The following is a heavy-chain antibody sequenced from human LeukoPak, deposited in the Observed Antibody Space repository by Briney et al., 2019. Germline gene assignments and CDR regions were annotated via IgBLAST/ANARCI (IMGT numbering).Heavy chain of an antibody. D-gene: IGHD3-10*01. CDR2: IYYSGST. CDR3: ARGAPARYYYGSGSYYPHDY. V-gene: IGHV4-39*07. J-gene: IGHJ4*02. Sequence: SSETLSLTCTVSGGSISSSSYYWGWIRQPPGKGLEWIGSIYYSGSTYYNPSLKSRVTISVDTSKNQFSLKLSSVTAADTAVYYCARGAPARYYYGSGSYYPHDYWGQGTLVTVSS. CDR1: GGSISSSSYY.